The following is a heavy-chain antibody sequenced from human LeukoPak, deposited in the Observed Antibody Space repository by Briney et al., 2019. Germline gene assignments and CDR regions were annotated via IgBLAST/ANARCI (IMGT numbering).Heavy chain of an antibody. D-gene: IGHD3-3*01. Sequence: GGSLRLSCAASGFTFSSYWMHWVRQAPGKGLVWVSRISPDGSTTGHADSVKGRFTTSRDNAKDTLFLQMNSLRAEDTAVYYCTRDFDFSSAIWGQGTLVTVSS. V-gene: IGHV3-74*01. CDR2: ISPDGSTT. J-gene: IGHJ4*02. CDR3: TRDFDFSSAI. CDR1: GFTFSSYW.